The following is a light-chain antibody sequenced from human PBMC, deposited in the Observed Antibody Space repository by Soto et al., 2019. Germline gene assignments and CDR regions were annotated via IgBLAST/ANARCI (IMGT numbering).Light chain of an antibody. V-gene: IGLV8-61*01. J-gene: IGLJ2*01. CDR3: LLYMGSHISV. CDR2: NTN. Sequence: QAVVTQEPSFSVSPGRTVTLTCGLSSGSVSTSYYPSWYQQTPGQAPRTLIYNTNTRSSGVPDRFSGSILGNKAALTITGAQPADESEYYCLLYMGSHISVFGGGTNLTVL. CDR1: SGSVSTSYY.